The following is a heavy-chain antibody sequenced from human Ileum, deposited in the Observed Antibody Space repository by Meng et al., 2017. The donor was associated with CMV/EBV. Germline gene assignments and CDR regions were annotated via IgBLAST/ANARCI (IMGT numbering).Heavy chain of an antibody. CDR3: ARGPVRLFLGY. CDR2: IIHSGST. J-gene: IGHJ4*02. D-gene: IGHD3-22*01. V-gene: IGHV4-34*01. Sequence: KPQHAMSLTCSVYCGSVGGCYWRCIRQPPKKWLGWIGEIIHSGSTNYNPSLKSRVTISVDTSKNQFSLKLSSVTAADTAVYYCARGPVRLFLGYWGQGTLVTVSS. CDR1: CGSVGGCY.